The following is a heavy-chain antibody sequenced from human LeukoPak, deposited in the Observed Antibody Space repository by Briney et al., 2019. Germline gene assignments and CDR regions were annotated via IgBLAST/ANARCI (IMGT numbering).Heavy chain of an antibody. Sequence: GGSLRLSCAASGFTFSSYAMSWVRQAPGKGLEWVSAISGSGGSTYYADSVKGRFTISRDNSKNTLFLQMNSLRAEDTAVYYCARGSVVTFDYWGQGTLVTVSS. CDR2: ISGSGGST. CDR1: GFTFSSYA. D-gene: IGHD4-23*01. V-gene: IGHV3-23*01. J-gene: IGHJ4*02. CDR3: ARGSVVTFDY.